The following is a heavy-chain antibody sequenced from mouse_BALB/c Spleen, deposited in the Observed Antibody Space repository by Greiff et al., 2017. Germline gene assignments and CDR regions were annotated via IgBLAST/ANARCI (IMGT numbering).Heavy chain of an antibody. Sequence: EVMLVESGGGLVKPGGSLKLSCAASGFTFSDYYMYWVRQTPEKRLEWVATISDGGSYTYYPDSVKGRFTISRDNAKNNLYLQMSSLKSEDTAMYYCARYGNHFYAMDDWGQGTSVTVSS. CDR2: ISDGGSYT. V-gene: IGHV5-4*02. J-gene: IGHJ4*01. D-gene: IGHD2-1*01. CDR1: GFTFSDYY. CDR3: ARYGNHFYAMDD.